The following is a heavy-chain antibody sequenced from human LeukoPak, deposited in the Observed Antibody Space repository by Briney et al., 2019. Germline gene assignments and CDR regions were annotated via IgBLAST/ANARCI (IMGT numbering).Heavy chain of an antibody. CDR2: IHHSGRS. V-gene: IGHV4-31*03. J-gene: IGHJ4*02. Sequence: PSETLSLTCTVSADSLNSGGHYWAWIRQFPGKGLESIGFIHHSGRSRHNPSLKDRVAISVDTSRKQFALKLSSVTAADTAMYYCARGGNRFGGFYFDYWGQGIHVIVSS. D-gene: IGHD3-10*01. CDR3: ARGGNRFGGFYFDY. CDR1: ADSLNSGGHY.